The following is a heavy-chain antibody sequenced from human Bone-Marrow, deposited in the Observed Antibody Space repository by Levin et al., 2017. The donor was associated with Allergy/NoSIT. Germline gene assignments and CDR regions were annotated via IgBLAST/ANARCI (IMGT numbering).Heavy chain of an antibody. J-gene: IGHJ4*02. CDR1: GVSITDGGYY. D-gene: IGHD5/OR15-5a*01. CDR2: IYYSGST. V-gene: IGHV4-31*03. CDR3: AGKYTRSTILNF. Sequence: SQTLSLTCSVSGVSITDGGYYWSWVRQQPGKALEWIGYIYYSGSTSYNPSLQSRPTLSLDTSKNQFSLRLSSVTAADTAEYYCAGKYTRSTILNFWGQGTLVTVSS.